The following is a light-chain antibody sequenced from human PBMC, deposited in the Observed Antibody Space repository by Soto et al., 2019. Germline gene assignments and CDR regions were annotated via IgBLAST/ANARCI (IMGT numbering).Light chain of an antibody. Sequence: DIQMTQSPSTLSASVGDRVTITCRASQSISSWLAWYQQKPGKAPKLLIYKASSLDSGVPSRFSGSGSGTEFPLTISSLQPDDFATYYCQQYNSYWTFGQGTKVEIK. J-gene: IGKJ1*01. V-gene: IGKV1-5*03. CDR2: KAS. CDR1: QSISSW. CDR3: QQYNSYWT.